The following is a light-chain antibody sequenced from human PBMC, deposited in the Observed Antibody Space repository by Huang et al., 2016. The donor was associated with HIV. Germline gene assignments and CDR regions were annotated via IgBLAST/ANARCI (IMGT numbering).Light chain of an antibody. Sequence: DIHMTQSPSSLSASVGDRVIITCRASQTIGNYLNWYQQKSGKAPKLLIYGASNLQNGVPPRFSGSGSATDVTLTISSLQPEDFANYYCQQSYSPPRTFGQGTKVEIK. V-gene: IGKV1-39*01. CDR2: GAS. J-gene: IGKJ1*01. CDR1: QTIGNY. CDR3: QQSYSPPRT.